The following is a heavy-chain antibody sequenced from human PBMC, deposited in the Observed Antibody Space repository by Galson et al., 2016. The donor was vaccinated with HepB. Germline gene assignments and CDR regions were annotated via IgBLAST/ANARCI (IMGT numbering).Heavy chain of an antibody. D-gene: IGHD4-17*01. CDR1: GFTFSSCW. CDR3: AREGLSDYGDYKYYYYALDV. V-gene: IGHV3-7*01. Sequence: SLRLSCAASGFTFSSCWTTWVRQAPGKGLEWVANIKQDGSEKYYVDSVKGRFTISRDNAKNSLYLQMNSLRAEDTAVYYCAREGLSDYGDYKYYYYALDVWGQGTTVTVSS. J-gene: IGHJ6*02. CDR2: IKQDGSEK.